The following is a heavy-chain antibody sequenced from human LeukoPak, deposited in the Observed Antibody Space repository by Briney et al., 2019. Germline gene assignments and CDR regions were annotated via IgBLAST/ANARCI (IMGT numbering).Heavy chain of an antibody. V-gene: IGHV4-59*01. CDR1: GGSISTYY. Sequence: SETLSLTCSVSGGSISTYYWTWIRQPPGKGLEWIGYIYYSGGTNYNPSLKSRVTISLDTSKNQFSLKLSSVTAADTAVYYCARAILSGYPDSWGQGTLVIVFS. D-gene: IGHD3-3*01. CDR2: IYYSGGT. CDR3: ARAILSGYPDS. J-gene: IGHJ4*02.